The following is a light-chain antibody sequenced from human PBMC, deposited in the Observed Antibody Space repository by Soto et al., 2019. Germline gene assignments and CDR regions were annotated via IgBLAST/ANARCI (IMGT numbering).Light chain of an antibody. CDR3: ETWDSTVV. V-gene: IGLV4-60*03. Sequence: QAVLTQSSSASASLGSSVKLTCTLSSGHSSYIIAWHQQQPGKAPRYLMKLEGSGSYNKGSGVPDRFSGASSGADRYLTISNLQSADEADYYCETWDSTVVFGGGTKVTVL. CDR2: LEGSGSY. J-gene: IGLJ2*01. CDR1: SGHSSYI.